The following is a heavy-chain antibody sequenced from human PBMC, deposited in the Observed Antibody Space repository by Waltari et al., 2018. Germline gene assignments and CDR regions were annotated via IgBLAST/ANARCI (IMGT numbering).Heavy chain of an antibody. Sequence: RLVESGGGLVQLGWSLRISWRASGFRFDDYAMHWVRQIPGKGLEWVSGISWNSDMIGYADSVKGRFTISRDNAKNSLYLQMNSLRPEDTALYYCAKDISFGHFYYGLHVWGQGTTVSVSS. CDR3: AKDISFGHFYYGLHV. CDR2: ISWNSDMI. D-gene: IGHD3-10*01. CDR1: GFRFDDYA. V-gene: IGHV3-9*01. J-gene: IGHJ6*02.